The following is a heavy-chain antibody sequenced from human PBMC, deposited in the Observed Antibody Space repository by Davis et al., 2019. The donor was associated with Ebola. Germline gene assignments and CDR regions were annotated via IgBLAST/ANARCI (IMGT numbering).Heavy chain of an antibody. CDR2: IYYSGST. CDR1: GGSISSSSYY. CDR3: ARRAPGSMTTVDYYFDY. V-gene: IGHV4-39*01. Sequence: PSETLSLTCTVSGGSISSSSYYWGWIRQPPGKGLEWIGSIYYSGSTYYNPSLKSRVTISVDTSKNQYSLKLSSVTAADTAVYYCARRAPGSMTTVDYYFDYWGQGTLVTVSS. D-gene: IGHD4-17*01. J-gene: IGHJ4*02.